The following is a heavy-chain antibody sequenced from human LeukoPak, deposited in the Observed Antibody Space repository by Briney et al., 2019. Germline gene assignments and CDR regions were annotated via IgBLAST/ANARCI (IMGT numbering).Heavy chain of an antibody. V-gene: IGHV3-30*15. D-gene: IGHD3-9*01. CDR2: MSLDGGSI. Sequence: GRSLRLSCVASGFAFNTQAMHWVRQAPGKGLEWLAVMSLDGGSIYYADSVKGRFTISRDNSKNTLYLQMSSLRVEDTAVYYCARDRGKLRYLDLWGQGAPLTVSS. CDR1: GFAFNTQA. J-gene: IGHJ4*02. CDR3: ARDRGKLRYLDL.